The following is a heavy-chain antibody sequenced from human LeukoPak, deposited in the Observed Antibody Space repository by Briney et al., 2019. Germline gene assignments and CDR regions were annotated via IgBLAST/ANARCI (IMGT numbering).Heavy chain of an antibody. Sequence: SVKASCKASGGTFSSYAISWVRQAPGQGLEWMGGIIPIFGAANYAQKFQGRVTITADESTSTAYMELSSLRSEDTAVYYCARGQGNTAMVPFDYWGQGTLVTVSS. CDR3: ARGQGNTAMVPFDY. CDR1: GGTFSSYA. J-gene: IGHJ4*02. D-gene: IGHD5-18*01. CDR2: IIPIFGAA. V-gene: IGHV1-69*13.